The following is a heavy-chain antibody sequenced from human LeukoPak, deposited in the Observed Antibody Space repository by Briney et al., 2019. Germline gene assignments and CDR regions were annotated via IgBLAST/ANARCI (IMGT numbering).Heavy chain of an antibody. CDR2: TYYLSKGYT. CDR3: SRGLAVTGFDY. CDR1: GDSVSRNGAG. D-gene: IGHD6-19*01. Sequence: SQTLSLTCAISGDSVSRNGAGWNWIRQSPSRGLEWLGRTYYLSKGYTEYAASVKSRITINADTSKNQVSLQLNSVTPEDTAVYYCSRGLAVTGFDYRGQGTLVTVSS. J-gene: IGHJ4*02. V-gene: IGHV6-1*01.